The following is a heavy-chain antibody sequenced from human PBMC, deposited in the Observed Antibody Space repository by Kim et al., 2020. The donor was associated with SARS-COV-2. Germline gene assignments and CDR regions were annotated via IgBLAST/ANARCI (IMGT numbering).Heavy chain of an antibody. J-gene: IGHJ4*02. CDR1: GFTFGSYS. D-gene: IGHD3-10*01. Sequence: GGSLRLSCAASGFTFGSYSMNWVRQAPGKGLEWVSSISSSSSYIYHADSVKGRFTISRDNAKNSLYPQMNSLRAADTAVYYCARDQQVRDWGQGTLVT. V-gene: IGHV3-21*01. CDR3: ARDQQVRD. CDR2: ISSSSSYI.